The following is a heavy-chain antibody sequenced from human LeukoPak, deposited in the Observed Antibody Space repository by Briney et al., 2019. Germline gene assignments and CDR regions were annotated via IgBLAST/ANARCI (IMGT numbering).Heavy chain of an antibody. J-gene: IGHJ4*02. Sequence: PSETLSLTCTVSGGSISSSSYYWGWIRQPPGKGLEWIGSIYYSGSTYYNPSLKSRVTISVDTSKNQFSLKLSSVTAADTAVYYCARHFALLRYFDWLLPFDYWGQGTLVTVSS. D-gene: IGHD3-9*01. CDR3: ARHFALLRYFDWLLPFDY. CDR2: IYYSGST. CDR1: GGSISSSSYY. V-gene: IGHV4-39*01.